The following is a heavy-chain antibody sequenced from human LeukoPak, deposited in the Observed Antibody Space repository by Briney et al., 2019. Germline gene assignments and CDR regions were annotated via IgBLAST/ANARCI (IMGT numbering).Heavy chain of an antibody. CDR2: IYYSGST. CDR1: GGSISSSSYY. D-gene: IGHD3-10*01. V-gene: IGHV4-39*07. Sequence: PSETLSLTCTVSGGSISSSSYYWGWIRQPPGKGLEWIGAIYYSGSTYYNPSLKSRVTISVDKSKNQFSLKLSSVTAADTAVYYCARLTKNDSGTYRFGKKKRGYMDVWGKGTTVTISS. J-gene: IGHJ6*03. CDR3: ARLTKNDSGTYRFGKKKRGYMDV.